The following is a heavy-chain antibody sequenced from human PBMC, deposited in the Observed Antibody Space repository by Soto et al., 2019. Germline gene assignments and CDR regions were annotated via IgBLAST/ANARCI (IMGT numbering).Heavy chain of an antibody. J-gene: IGHJ4*02. CDR1: GYTFTGYY. D-gene: IGHD3-16*02. V-gene: IGHV1-2*04. CDR3: ARQRGVIPAAYYFDY. Sequence: VASVKVSCKASGYTFTGYYMHWVRQAPGQGLEWMGWINPNSGGTNYAQKFQGWVTMTRDTSISTAYMELSRLRSDDTAVYYCARQRGVIPAAYYFDYWGQGTLVTVSS. CDR2: INPNSGGT.